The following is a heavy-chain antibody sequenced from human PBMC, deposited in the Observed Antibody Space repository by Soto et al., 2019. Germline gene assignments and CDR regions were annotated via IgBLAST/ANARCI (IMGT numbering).Heavy chain of an antibody. V-gene: IGHV5-51*01. J-gene: IGHJ6*02. CDR2: IYPGDSDT. D-gene: IGHD6-13*01. CDR1: GYSFTSYW. Sequence: PAESLKISCKGSGYSFTSYWIGWARQMPGKGLEWMGIIYPGDSDTRYSPSFQGQVTISADKSISTAYLQWSSLKASDTAMYYCAKTAAGGKNYYGMDVWGQGTTVTVSS. CDR3: AKTAAGGKNYYGMDV.